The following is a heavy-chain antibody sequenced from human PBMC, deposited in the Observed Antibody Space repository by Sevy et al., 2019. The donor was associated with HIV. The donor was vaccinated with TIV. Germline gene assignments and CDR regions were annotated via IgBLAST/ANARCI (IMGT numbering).Heavy chain of an antibody. CDR2: IIPIFGTA. D-gene: IGHD2-2*01. CDR1: GGTFSSYA. CDR3: ARGGDGKYQLLPGNWFDP. V-gene: IGHV1-69*13. Sequence: ASVKVSCKASGGTFSSYAISWVRQAPGQGLEWMGRIIPIFGTANYAQKFQGRVTITADESTSTAYMEMSSLRSEDTAVYYCARGGDGKYQLLPGNWFDPWGQGTLVTVSS. J-gene: IGHJ5*02.